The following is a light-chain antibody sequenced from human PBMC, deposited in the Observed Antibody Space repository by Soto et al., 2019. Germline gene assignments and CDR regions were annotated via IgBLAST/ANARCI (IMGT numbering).Light chain of an antibody. CDR1: HSVSRTY. CDR2: GTS. Sequence: EIVLTQSPGTLSLSPGERATLSCLASHSVSRTYLPWYQQKPGQAPRPLIYGTSDRASGTPDRFSGSGFWTDFTLTISRLEPEDSAVYSCQQFDDSVTFGQGTRLEIK. V-gene: IGKV3-20*01. CDR3: QQFDDSVT. J-gene: IGKJ5*01.